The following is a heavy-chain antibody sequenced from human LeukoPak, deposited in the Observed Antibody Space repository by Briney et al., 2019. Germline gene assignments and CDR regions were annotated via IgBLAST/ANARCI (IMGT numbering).Heavy chain of an antibody. Sequence: SETLSLTCTVSGGSITSYYWSWIRQPAGKGLEWIGRIYTSGSTNYNPSLKSRVTISVDKSKNQFSLKLSSVTAADTAVYYCLMSSGPPPYYFDYWGQGTLVTVSS. CDR2: IYTSGST. CDR1: GGSITSYY. J-gene: IGHJ4*02. CDR3: LMSSGPPPYYFDY. D-gene: IGHD3-22*01. V-gene: IGHV4-4*07.